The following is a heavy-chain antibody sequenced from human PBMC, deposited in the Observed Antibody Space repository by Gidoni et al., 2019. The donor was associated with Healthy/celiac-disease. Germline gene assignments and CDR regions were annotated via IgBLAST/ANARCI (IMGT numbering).Heavy chain of an antibody. V-gene: IGHV3-9*01. D-gene: IGHD6-6*01. Sequence: EVQLVVSGGGLVQPVRPLSRSGAASVFTFDDYAMHWVRQAPGEGLGWVSGISWTSGSIGYADSVKGRFTISRDNAENSLYLQMNSLRAEDTALYYCAKDSSSVFLFDYWGQGTLVTVSS. CDR1: VFTFDDYA. J-gene: IGHJ4*02. CDR2: ISWTSGSI. CDR3: AKDSSSVFLFDY.